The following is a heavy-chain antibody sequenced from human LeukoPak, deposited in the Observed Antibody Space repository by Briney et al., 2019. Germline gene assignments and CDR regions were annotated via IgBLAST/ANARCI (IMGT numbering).Heavy chain of an antibody. CDR1: GGSISSYY. CDR2: IYYSGST. D-gene: IGHD3-16*01. Sequence: PSETLSLTCTVSGGSISSYYWSWIRQPPGKGLEWIGYIYYSGSTNYNPSLKSRVTMSVDTSKNQFSLKLSSVTAADTAVYYCARDPGGYYYMDVWGKGTTVTVSS. J-gene: IGHJ6*03. V-gene: IGHV4-59*01. CDR3: ARDPGGYYYMDV.